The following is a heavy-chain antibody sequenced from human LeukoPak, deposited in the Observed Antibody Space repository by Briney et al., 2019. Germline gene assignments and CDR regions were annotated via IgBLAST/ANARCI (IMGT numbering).Heavy chain of an antibody. D-gene: IGHD3-3*01. Sequence: PGRSLRLSCAASGFTFSSYGMHWVRQAPGKGLEWVAVIWYDGSNKYYADSVKGRFTISRDNSKNTLYLQMNSLRAEDTAVYYCARAGTGYDFWSGYSELDYWGQGTLVTVSS. CDR2: IWYDGSNK. CDR1: GFTFSSYG. CDR3: ARAGTGYDFWSGYSELDY. J-gene: IGHJ4*02. V-gene: IGHV3-33*08.